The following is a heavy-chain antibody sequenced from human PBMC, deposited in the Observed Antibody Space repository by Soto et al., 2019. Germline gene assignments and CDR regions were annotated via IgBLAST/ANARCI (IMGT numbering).Heavy chain of an antibody. D-gene: IGHD3-10*01. CDR3: ARDVWFGELYWFDP. V-gene: IGHV1-18*01. J-gene: IGHJ5*02. CDR2: ISAYNGNT. Sequence: ASVKVSCKASGYTFTSYGISWVRQAPGQGLEWMGWISAYNGNTSYAQKLQGRVTMTTDTSTSTAYMELRSLRSDDTAVYYCARDVWFGELYWFDPWGQGTLVTVSS. CDR1: GYTFTSYG.